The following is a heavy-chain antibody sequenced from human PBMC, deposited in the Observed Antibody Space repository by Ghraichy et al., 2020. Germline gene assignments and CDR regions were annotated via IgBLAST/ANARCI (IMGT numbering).Heavy chain of an antibody. CDR2: ISWDGGST. J-gene: IGHJ3*02. V-gene: IGHV3-43*01. CDR1: VFTFDDYT. CDR3: AKDTNRPIEMATIFDAFDI. Sequence: GGSLRLSCAASVFTFDDYTMHWVRQAPGKGLEWVSLISWDGGSTYYADSVKGRFTISRDNSKNSLYLQMNSLRTEDTALYYCAKDTNRPIEMATIFDAFDIWGQGTMVTVSS. D-gene: IGHD5-24*01.